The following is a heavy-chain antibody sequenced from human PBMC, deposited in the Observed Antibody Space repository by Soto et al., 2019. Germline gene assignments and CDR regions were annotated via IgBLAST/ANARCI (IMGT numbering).Heavy chain of an antibody. D-gene: IGHD1-1*01. CDR2: IYHTGST. CDR1: GGSISTVGHY. J-gene: IGHJ4*02. V-gene: IGHV4-31*03. Sequence: SETLSLTCSVSGGSISTVGHYWTWIRQPPGKGLEWIGSIYHTGSTYYSKSLRSRLTMSVDASKSQFSLRLSSVTAADTAVYYCARATGTLRSRNCDYWGQGSLVTVSS. CDR3: ARATGTLRSRNCDY.